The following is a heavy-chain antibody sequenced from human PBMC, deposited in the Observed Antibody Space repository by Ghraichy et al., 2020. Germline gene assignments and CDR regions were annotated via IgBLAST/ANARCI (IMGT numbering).Heavy chain of an antibody. J-gene: IGHJ3*02. V-gene: IGHV4-34*01. CDR2: INPTGTT. D-gene: IGHD2-21*01. CDR3: ARRRQMWSAAEGDAFDI. Sequence: GSLRLSCAVYVGSFSGYYWSWIRQPPGKGLEWIGEINPTGTTNNSPSLKSRLTMLVDTSKNQFSLKLKSVTAADTAMYYCARRRQMWSAAEGDAFDIWGQGTMVTVSS. CDR1: VGSFSGYY.